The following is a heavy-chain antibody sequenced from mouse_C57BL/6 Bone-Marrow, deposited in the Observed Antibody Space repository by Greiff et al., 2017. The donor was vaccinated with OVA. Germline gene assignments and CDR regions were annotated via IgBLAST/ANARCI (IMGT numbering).Heavy chain of an antibody. CDR3: ARGAY. J-gene: IGHJ3*01. CDR1: GYTFTSYW. CDR2: IDPSDSYT. V-gene: IGHV1-69*01. Sequence: VQLQQPGAELVMPGASVKLSCKASGYTFTSYWMHWVKQRPGQGLEWIGEIDPSDSYTNYNQKFKGKSTLTVDKSYSTAYLQLSSLTSEDSAVYYCARGAYWGQGTLVTVSA.